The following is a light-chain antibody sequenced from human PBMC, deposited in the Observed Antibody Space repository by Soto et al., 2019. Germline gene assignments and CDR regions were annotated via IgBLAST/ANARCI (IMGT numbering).Light chain of an antibody. CDR3: QQYNDWPRTLT. CDR1: QSVSNN. CDR2: GAS. Sequence: EIVLTQSPATLSLSPGERATLSCRASQSVSNNYLAWYQQQPGQAPRLLIYGASTRATGIPARFSGSGCGTEFTLTIISRLSEDVAVDYCQQYNDWPRTLTFGGGTKVDIK. V-gene: IGKV3-15*01. J-gene: IGKJ4*02.